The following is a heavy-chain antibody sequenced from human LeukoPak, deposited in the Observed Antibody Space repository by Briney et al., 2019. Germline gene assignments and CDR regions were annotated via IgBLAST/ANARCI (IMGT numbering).Heavy chain of an antibody. D-gene: IGHD3-22*01. V-gene: IGHV3-23*01. J-gene: IGHJ4*02. Sequence: GGPLRLSCAASGFTFSSYAMSWVRQAPGKGLEWVSAISGSGGSTYYADSVKGRFTISRDNSKNTLYLQMNSLRAEDTAVYYCAKLAPYYYDSSGYYSEYWGQGTLVTVSS. CDR2: ISGSGGST. CDR3: AKLAPYYYDSSGYYSEY. CDR1: GFTFSSYA.